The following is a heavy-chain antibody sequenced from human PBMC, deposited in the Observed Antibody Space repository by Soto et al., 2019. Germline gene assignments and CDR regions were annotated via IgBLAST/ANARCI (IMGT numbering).Heavy chain of an antibody. CDR1: GGSISSGGYY. CDR3: ARDERNYYDSSGTTFWYFDL. Sequence: QVQLQESGPGLVKPSQTLSLTCTVSGGSISSGGYYWSWSRQHPGKGLEWIGYIYYSGSTYYNPSLKSRVTISVDTSKNQFSLKLSSVTAADTAVYYCARDERNYYDSSGTTFWYFDLWGRGTLVTVSS. CDR2: IYYSGST. V-gene: IGHV4-31*03. J-gene: IGHJ2*01. D-gene: IGHD3-22*01.